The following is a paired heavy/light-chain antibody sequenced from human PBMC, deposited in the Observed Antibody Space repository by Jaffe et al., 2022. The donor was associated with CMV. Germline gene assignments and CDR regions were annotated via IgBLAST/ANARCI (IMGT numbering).Heavy chain of an antibody. CDR3: AKSFRATDYSGYYSFAY. D-gene: IGHD3-22*01. CDR2: ISGGRGDT. V-gene: IGHV3-23*04. Sequence: EVQLVESGGGLVQPGGSLRLSCITSGFTFSDYAINWVRQAPGKGLEWVSSISGGRGDTHHADSVRGRFTISRDNSKNTVFLQMTSLRADDTAVYYCAKSFRATDYSGYYSFAYWGQGIQVTVSS. CDR1: GFTFSDYA. J-gene: IGHJ4*02.
Light chain of an antibody. CDR3: QQRGSWPLT. V-gene: IGKV3-11*01. J-gene: IGKJ4*01. CDR1: QSISTS. Sequence: EVVLTQSPATLSLSPGERATLSCTTSQSISTSLAWYQQKPGQAPRLLIYDASSRATAIPARFSGSGSGTDFTLTISSLEPEDFAVYYCQQRGSWPLTFGGGTTVEIK. CDR2: DAS.